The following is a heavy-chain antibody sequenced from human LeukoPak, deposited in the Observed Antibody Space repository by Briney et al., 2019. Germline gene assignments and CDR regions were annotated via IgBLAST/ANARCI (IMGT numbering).Heavy chain of an antibody. CDR2: ISGSGGST. D-gene: IGHD3-22*01. V-gene: IGHV3-23*01. CDR1: GFTFSSYA. CDR3: AKDPPVADSGWSVY. Sequence: PGGSLRLSCAASGFTFSSYAMSWVRKAPGKGLEWVSAISGSGGSTYYADSVKGRFTISRDNSKNTLYLQMNSLRAEDTAVYYCAKDPPVADSGWSVYWGQGTLVTVSS. J-gene: IGHJ4*02.